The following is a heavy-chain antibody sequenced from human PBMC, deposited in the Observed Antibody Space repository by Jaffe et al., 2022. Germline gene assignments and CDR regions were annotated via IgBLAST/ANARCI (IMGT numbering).Heavy chain of an antibody. CDR3: ARDPTGPEYSSSSLEFYYMDV. D-gene: IGHD6-6*01. CDR2: INPSGGST. CDR1: GYTFTSYY. Sequence: QVQLVQSGAEVKKPGASVKVSCKASGYTFTSYYMHWVRQAPGQGLEWMGIINPSGGSTSYAQKFQGRVTMTRDTSTSTVYMELSSLRSEDTAVYYCARDPTGPEYSSSSLEFYYMDVWGKGTTVTVSS. V-gene: IGHV1-46*03. J-gene: IGHJ6*03.